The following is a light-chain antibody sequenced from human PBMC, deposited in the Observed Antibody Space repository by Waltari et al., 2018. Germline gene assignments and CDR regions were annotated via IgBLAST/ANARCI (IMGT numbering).Light chain of an antibody. V-gene: IGLV2-14*01. CDR3: SSYTGSSTLYV. J-gene: IGLJ1*01. CDR1: SSDVGGYNY. Sequence: QSALTQPASVSVSPGQSITISCTGTSSDVGGYNYVSWYQQHPGKAPKLMIYDVSNRPSGVSNRFSGSKSGNTASLTISGLQAEDEADYYCSSYTGSSTLYVFGTGTKVTVL. CDR2: DVS.